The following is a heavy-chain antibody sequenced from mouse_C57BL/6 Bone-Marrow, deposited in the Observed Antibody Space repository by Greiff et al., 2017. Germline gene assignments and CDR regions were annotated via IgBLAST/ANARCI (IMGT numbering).Heavy chain of an antibody. J-gene: IGHJ2*01. D-gene: IGHD3-2*02. CDR3: ASQQLRLRRYYFDY. V-gene: IGHV1-72*01. CDR1: GYTFTSYW. Sequence: QVQLQQPGAELVKPGASVKLSCKASGYTFTSYWMHWVKQRPGRGLEWIGRIDPNSGGTKYNEKFKSKATLTVDKPSSTAYMQLSSLTSEVSAVYYCASQQLRLRRYYFDYWGQGTTLTVSS. CDR2: IDPNSGGT.